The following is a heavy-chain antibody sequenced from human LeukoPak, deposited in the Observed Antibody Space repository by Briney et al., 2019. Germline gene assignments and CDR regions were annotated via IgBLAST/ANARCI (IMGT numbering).Heavy chain of an antibody. CDR1: GFTFSDYY. CDR2: ISSSGSTI. D-gene: IGHD3-22*01. J-gene: IGHJ4*02. Sequence: PGGSLRLSCAASGFTFSDYYVSWIRQAPGKGLEWVSYISSSGSTIYYADSVKGRFTTSRDNAKNSLYLQMNSLRAEDTAVYYCARDYYYDSSGYSYYWGQGTLVTVSS. CDR3: ARDYYYDSSGYSYY. V-gene: IGHV3-11*01.